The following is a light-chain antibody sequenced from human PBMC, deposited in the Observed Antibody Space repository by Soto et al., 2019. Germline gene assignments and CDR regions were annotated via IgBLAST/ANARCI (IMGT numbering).Light chain of an antibody. V-gene: IGKV1-6*01. Sequence: AIPMTQSPSSLSASVGDTVTITCRASQGIRNDLGWYQQKPGKAPKLLIYAAFSLQSGVPSRFSGGGSDTDFTLTIRSLQPEDVATYYCLQDDSYPLTFGGGTKVEIK. CDR1: QGIRND. J-gene: IGKJ4*01. CDR2: AAF. CDR3: LQDDSYPLT.